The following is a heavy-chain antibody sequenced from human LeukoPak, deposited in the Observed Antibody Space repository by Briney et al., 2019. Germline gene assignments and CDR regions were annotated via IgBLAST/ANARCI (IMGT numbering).Heavy chain of an antibody. V-gene: IGHV1-69*06. J-gene: IGHJ4*02. CDR2: IIPIFGTA. Sequence: SVTVSCKASGGTFSSYAISWVRQAPGQGLEWMGGIIPIFGTANYAQKFQGRVTITADKSTSTAYMELSSLRSEDTAVYYCARGQPCSSTSCAMREFDYWGQGTLSPSPQ. CDR3: ARGQPCSSTSCAMREFDY. D-gene: IGHD2-2*01. CDR1: GGTFSSYA.